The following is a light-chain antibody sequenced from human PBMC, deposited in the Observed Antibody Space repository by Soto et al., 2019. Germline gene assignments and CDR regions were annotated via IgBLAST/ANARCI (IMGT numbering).Light chain of an antibody. CDR3: MQPLQSWT. Sequence: DIVMTQSPDSLAVSLGERATINCKSSQSVLYSSNNKNYLAWYLQKPGQSPQLLIYLGSHRASGVPDRFSGSGSGTDFILKISRVEAEDVGVYYCMQPLQSWTFGQGTKVAIK. CDR1: QSVLYSSNNKNY. CDR2: LGS. V-gene: IGKV4-1*01. J-gene: IGKJ1*01.